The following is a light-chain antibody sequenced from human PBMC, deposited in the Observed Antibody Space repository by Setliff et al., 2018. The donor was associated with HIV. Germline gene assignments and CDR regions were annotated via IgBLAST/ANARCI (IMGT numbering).Light chain of an antibody. V-gene: IGLV2-23*02. CDR2: EVN. Sequence: QSVLTQPASVSGSPGQSITISCTGASSDIGSYNLVSWYQHHPGGAPKLIIYEVNRRPSEVSARFSGSKSGNTASLTISDLQADDEADYYCCSHTGDSALNVFGSGTKVTVL. J-gene: IGLJ1*01. CDR1: SSDIGSYNL. CDR3: CSHTGDSALNV.